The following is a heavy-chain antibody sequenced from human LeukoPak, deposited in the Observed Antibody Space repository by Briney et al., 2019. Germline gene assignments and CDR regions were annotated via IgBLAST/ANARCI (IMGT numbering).Heavy chain of an antibody. CDR2: INHSGST. CDR3: AVTMVRGVILRYYYYYMDV. CDR1: GGSFSGYY. D-gene: IGHD3-10*01. J-gene: IGHJ6*03. Sequence: SETLSLTCAVYGGSFSGYYWSWIRQPPGKGLEWIGEINHSGSTNYNPSLKSRVTISVDTSKNQFSLKLSSVTAADTAVYYCAVTMVRGVILRYYYYYMDVWGKGTTVTVSS. V-gene: IGHV4-34*01.